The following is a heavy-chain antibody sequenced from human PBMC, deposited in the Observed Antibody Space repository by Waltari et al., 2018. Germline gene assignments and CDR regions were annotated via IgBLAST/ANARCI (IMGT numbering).Heavy chain of an antibody. Sequence: QVQLVESGGGVVQPGRSLRLSCAASGFTFSSYGMHWVRQAQGKGLEWVAVIWYDGSNKYYADSVKGRFTISRDNSKNTLYLQMNSLRAEDTAVYYCAKDLYYYDSSGYYYFDYWGQGTLVTVSS. CDR1: GFTFSSYG. V-gene: IGHV3-33*06. J-gene: IGHJ4*02. CDR2: IWYDGSNK. CDR3: AKDLYYYDSSGYYYFDY. D-gene: IGHD3-22*01.